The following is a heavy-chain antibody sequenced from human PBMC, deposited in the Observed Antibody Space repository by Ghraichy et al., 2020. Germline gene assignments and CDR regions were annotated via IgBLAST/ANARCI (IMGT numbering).Heavy chain of an antibody. J-gene: IGHJ6*02. Sequence: LSLTCAASGFTFSSYAMSWVRQAPGKGLEWVSAISGSGGSTYYADSVKGRFTISRDNPKNTLYLQMNSLRAEDTAVYYCARGYCSGGSCYPHYYYGMDVWGQGTTVTVSS. CDR3: ARGYCSGGSCYPHYYYGMDV. CDR1: GFTFSSYA. CDR2: ISGSGGST. V-gene: IGHV3-23*01. D-gene: IGHD2-15*01.